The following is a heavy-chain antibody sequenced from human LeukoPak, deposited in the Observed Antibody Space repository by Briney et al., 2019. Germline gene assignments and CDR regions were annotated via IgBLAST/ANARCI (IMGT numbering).Heavy chain of an antibody. V-gene: IGHV3-23*01. CDR2: ISGTGGST. CDR1: GFTFSSYG. J-gene: IGHJ4*02. D-gene: IGHD3-10*01. CDR3: TKRGYGSGKEFYFDY. Sequence: GGSLRLSCAASGFTFSSYGMSWVRQAPGKGLEWVSAISGTGGSTDYADSVKGRFTISRDNPKNTLYLQMNSLRAEDTAVYYCTKRGYGSGKEFYFDYWGQGTLVTVSS.